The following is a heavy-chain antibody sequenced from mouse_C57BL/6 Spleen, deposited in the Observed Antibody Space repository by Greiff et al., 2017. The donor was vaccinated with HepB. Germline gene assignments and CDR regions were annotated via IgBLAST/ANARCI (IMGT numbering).Heavy chain of an antibody. J-gene: IGHJ3*01. CDR3: ARECIPFGSHGGFAY. V-gene: IGHV1-72*01. CDR2: IDPNSGGT. Sequence: QVQLQQSGAELVKPGASVKLSCKASGYTFTSYWMHWVKQRPGRGLEWIGRIDPNSGGTKYNEKLKGKATLTVDKPTSTAYMQLSSLTSEDSAVYYWARECIPFGSHGGFAYWGQGTLVTVSA. CDR1: GYTFTSYW. D-gene: IGHD1-1*02.